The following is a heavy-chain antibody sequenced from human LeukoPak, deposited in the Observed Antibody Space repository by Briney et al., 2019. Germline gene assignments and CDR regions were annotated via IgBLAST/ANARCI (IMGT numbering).Heavy chain of an antibody. CDR1: GYTFTGYY. J-gene: IGHJ6*03. V-gene: IGHV1-2*02. CDR3: ATTRLVSCPMDV. CDR2: INPNSGGT. Sequence: ASVKVSCKASGYTFTGYYMHWVRQAPGQGLEWMGWINPNSGGTNYAQKFQGRVTMTRDTSISTAYMELSRLGSDDTAVYYCATTRLVSCPMDVWGKGTTVTISS. D-gene: IGHD3-9*01.